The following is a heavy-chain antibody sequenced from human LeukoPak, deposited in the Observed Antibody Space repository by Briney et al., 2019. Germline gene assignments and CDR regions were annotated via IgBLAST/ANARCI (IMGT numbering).Heavy chain of an antibody. D-gene: IGHD2-15*01. Sequence: SETLSLTCNVSGGSVSSGSYCWNWIRQPPGKRLEWIAYICNSGSIDHNPSLKSRVAISVDTSKNHFSLKLSSVTAADTAVYYCARFVGACSGGSCYSDYWGQGTLVTVSS. J-gene: IGHJ4*02. CDR1: GGSVSSGSYC. V-gene: IGHV4-61*03. CDR3: ARFVGACSGGSCYSDY. CDR2: ICNSGSI.